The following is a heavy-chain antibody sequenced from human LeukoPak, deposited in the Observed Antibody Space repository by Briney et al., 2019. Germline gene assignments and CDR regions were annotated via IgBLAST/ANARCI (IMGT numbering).Heavy chain of an antibody. D-gene: IGHD3-9*01. Sequence: GGSLRLSCAASGFTFSDYYMSWIRQAPGKGLEWVSYISSSGSTIYYADSVKGRFTISRDNAKNSLYLQMNSLRAEDMALYYCAKGRRYFDWGDAFDIWGQGTMVTVSS. CDR2: ISSSGSTI. J-gene: IGHJ3*02. CDR1: GFTFSDYY. V-gene: IGHV3-11*01. CDR3: AKGRRYFDWGDAFDI.